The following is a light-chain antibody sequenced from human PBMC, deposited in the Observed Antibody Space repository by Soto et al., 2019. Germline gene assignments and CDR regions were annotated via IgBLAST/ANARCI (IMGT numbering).Light chain of an antibody. CDR2: GAS. Sequence: IELTQSPTTLSVSPGERATLSCRASQSVSSNLAWYQQKPGQAPRLLIYGASTRATGIPARFSGSGSGTEFTLTISSLQSKDFAVYYCQQYNNWPTWTFGQGTK. J-gene: IGKJ1*01. CDR1: QSVSSN. V-gene: IGKV3-15*01. CDR3: QQYNNWPTWT.